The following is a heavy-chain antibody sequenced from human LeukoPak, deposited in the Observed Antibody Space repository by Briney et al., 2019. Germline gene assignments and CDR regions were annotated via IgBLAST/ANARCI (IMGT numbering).Heavy chain of an antibody. CDR1: GYIFTSYY. V-gene: IGHV1-46*01. D-gene: IGHD4-23*01. Sequence: ASVKVSCKASGYIFTSYYMHWVRQAPGQGLEWMGIINPSSGSTSYAQKFQDRVTMTRDTSTSTVYMELSSLRSDDTAVYYCAKDLRWDPPGFDPWGQGTLVIVSS. J-gene: IGHJ5*02. CDR3: AKDLRWDPPGFDP. CDR2: INPSSGST.